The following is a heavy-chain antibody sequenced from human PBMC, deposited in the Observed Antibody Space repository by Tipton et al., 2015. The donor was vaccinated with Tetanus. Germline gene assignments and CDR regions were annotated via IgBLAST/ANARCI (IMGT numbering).Heavy chain of an antibody. V-gene: IGHV4-61*01. D-gene: IGHD1-14*01. J-gene: IGHJ4*02. CDR1: GGSVSSGSYY. CDR2: IYYGGAT. Sequence: GLVKPSETLSLTCTVSGGSVSSGSYYWSWIRQPPGKGLEWLGDIYYGGATQYNPSLESRVTISMDTSKNQVSLRLTSVTAADTAVYYCARGTGDYWGQGTLVTVST. CDR3: ARGTGDY.